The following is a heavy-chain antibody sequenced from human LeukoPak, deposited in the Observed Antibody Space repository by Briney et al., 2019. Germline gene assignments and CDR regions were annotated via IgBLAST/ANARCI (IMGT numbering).Heavy chain of an antibody. CDR3: ARGSRIAAAPPYFDY. Sequence: SETLSLTCTVSGGSISYYYWSWIRQSPGKGLEWIGYIYYSGTTNYNPSLKSRVTISVDTSKHQFSLQPRSVTAADTAVYYCARGSRIAAAPPYFDYWGQGTLVTVSS. V-gene: IGHV4-59*01. CDR2: IYYSGTT. D-gene: IGHD6-13*01. J-gene: IGHJ4*02. CDR1: GGSISYYY.